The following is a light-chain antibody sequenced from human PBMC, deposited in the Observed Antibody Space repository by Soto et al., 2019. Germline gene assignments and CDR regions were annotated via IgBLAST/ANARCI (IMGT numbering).Light chain of an antibody. J-gene: IGKJ1*01. V-gene: IGKV3-15*01. CDR3: QQYNNWPPTWT. CDR1: QSVSSN. CDR2: AVS. Sequence: EILMTQSPATLSVSPGERATLSCRASQSVSSNLAWYQQKPGQAPRLLIYAVSTRATGIPARFSGSGSGTEFTLTINSLQSEDFAVYYCQQYNNWPPTWTFGQVTNVEI.